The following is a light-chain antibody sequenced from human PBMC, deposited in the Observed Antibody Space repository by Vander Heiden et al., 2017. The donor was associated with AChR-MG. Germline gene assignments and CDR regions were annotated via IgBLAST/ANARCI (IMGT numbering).Light chain of an antibody. Sequence: DIQMTQSPSSSSASVGDRVTFTCRRSQSISSYLNWYQQKPGKAPKLLIYAASSLQSGVPSRFSGSGSGTDFTLTISSLQPEDFATYYCQQSYSTLRTFGQGTKLEIK. CDR1: QSISSY. J-gene: IGKJ2*01. CDR3: QQSYSTLRT. CDR2: AAS. V-gene: IGKV1-39*01.